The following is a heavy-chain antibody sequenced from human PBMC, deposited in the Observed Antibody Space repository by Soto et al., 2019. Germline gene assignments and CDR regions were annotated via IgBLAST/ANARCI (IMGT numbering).Heavy chain of an antibody. Sequence: GESLKISCKGSGYSFTSYWIGWVRQMPGKGLEWMGIIYPGDSDTRYSPSFQGQITISADKSISTAYLQWSSLKASDTAMYYCARQEVSDFGYYYYMDVWGKGTTVTVSS. CDR1: GYSFTSYW. V-gene: IGHV5-51*01. CDR3: ARQEVSDFGYYYYMDV. J-gene: IGHJ6*03. D-gene: IGHD3-10*01. CDR2: IYPGDSDT.